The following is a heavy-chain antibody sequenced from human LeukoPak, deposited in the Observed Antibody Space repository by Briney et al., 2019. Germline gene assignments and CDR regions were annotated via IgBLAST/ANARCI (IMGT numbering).Heavy chain of an antibody. J-gene: IGHJ4*02. CDR2: TYYRSKWYN. CDR3: ARDESQEMVTIRGFDC. D-gene: IGHD5-24*01. Sequence: SQTLSLTCAISGYSVSSNSAAWNWIRQSPSRGLEWLGRTYYRSKWYNDYAESVKSRITIDPDTSKNQFSLQLSSVTPEDTAVYYCARDESQEMVTIRGFDCWGQGTLVTVSS. V-gene: IGHV6-1*01. CDR1: GYSVSSNSAA.